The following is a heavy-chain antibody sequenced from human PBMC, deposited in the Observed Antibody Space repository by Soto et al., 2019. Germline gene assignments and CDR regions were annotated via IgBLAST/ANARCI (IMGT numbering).Heavy chain of an antibody. J-gene: IGHJ3*02. CDR1: GFTFSAYC. CDR3: ARGKDNWNREADDAFDI. CDR2: INSNGSST. Sequence: HPGGSLRLSCAASGFTFSAYCMNWVRQAPGKGLEWVSDINSNGSSTCYADSVKGRFTISRDNAKNTLYLQMNSLRAEDTAVYYCARGKDNWNREADDAFDIWGQGTMVTVSS. D-gene: IGHD1-20*01. V-gene: IGHV3-74*01.